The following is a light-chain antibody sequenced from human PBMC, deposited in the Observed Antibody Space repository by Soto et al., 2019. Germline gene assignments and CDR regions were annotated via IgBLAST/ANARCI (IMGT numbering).Light chain of an antibody. J-gene: IGKJ4*01. CDR1: QAITNA. V-gene: IGKV1D-13*01. CDR2: DVS. CDR3: QQFQNYPLT. Sequence: AIQMTQSPSSVSASTGDSVTIACRASQAITNALAWYQQKPGKPPKLLIYDVSTLEGGVPSRFSGSGSGTDFTLSISSLQPEDFATYYCQQFQNYPLTFGGGTNVE.